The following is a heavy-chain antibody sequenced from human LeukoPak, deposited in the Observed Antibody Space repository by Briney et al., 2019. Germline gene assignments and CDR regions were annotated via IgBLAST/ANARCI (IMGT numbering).Heavy chain of an antibody. V-gene: IGHV4-38-2*02. CDR2: INHRGTT. CDR3: ARDNVPGYFDY. Sequence: PSETLSLTCTVPGSSITSDYYWGWIRPTPGKGLEWIGSINHRGTTYYKSSLKSRVTISVDTSKNQFSLTLSSVTAADTAVYYCARDNVPGYFDYWGQGTLVTVSS. J-gene: IGHJ4*02. CDR1: GSSITSDYY. D-gene: IGHD2-8*01.